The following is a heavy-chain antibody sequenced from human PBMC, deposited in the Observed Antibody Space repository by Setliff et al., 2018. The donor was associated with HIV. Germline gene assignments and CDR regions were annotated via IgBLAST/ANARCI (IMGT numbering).Heavy chain of an antibody. CDR1: SGSFSGYF. D-gene: IGHD3-3*01. Sequence: KTSETLSLTCAIYSGSFSGYFWSWIRQPPGKGLEWIGEINHGGSTNYNPSLKSRVIISVDTSKNQFSLKLTSVTAADSAVYYCASEYSNFWSGGFDYWAQGTPVTVSS. CDR2: INHGGST. CDR3: ASEYSNFWSGGFDY. J-gene: IGHJ4*02. V-gene: IGHV4-34*01.